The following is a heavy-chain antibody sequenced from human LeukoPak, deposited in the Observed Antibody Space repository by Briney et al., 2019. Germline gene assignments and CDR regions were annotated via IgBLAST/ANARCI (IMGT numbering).Heavy chain of an antibody. CDR1: GGSISSYY. V-gene: IGHV4-4*07. CDR3: ARISYCTNGVCPKGGNYFDY. CDR2: IYTSGST. D-gene: IGHD2-8*01. Sequence: PSETLSLTCTVSGGSISSYYWSWIRQPAGKGLEWIGRIYTSGSTNYNPSLKSRVTMSVDTSKNQFSLKLSSVTAADTAVYYCARISYCTNGVCPKGGNYFDYWGQGTLVTVSS. J-gene: IGHJ4*02.